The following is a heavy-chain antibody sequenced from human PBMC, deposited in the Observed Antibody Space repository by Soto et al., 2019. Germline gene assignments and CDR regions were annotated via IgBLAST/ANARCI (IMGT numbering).Heavy chain of an antibody. Sequence: PSETLSLTCAVYGGSFSGYYWSWIRQPPGKGLEWIGEINHSGSTNYNPSLKSRVTISVDTSKNQFSLKLSSVTAADTAVYYCARGGFFDYWGQGTLVTVSS. CDR3: ARGGFFDY. D-gene: IGHD6-25*01. CDR2: INHSGST. V-gene: IGHV4-34*01. J-gene: IGHJ4*02. CDR1: GGSFSGYY.